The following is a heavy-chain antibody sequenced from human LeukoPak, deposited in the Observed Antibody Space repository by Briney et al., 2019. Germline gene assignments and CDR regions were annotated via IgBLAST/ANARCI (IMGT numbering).Heavy chain of an antibody. D-gene: IGHD6-19*01. CDR1: GGSISSGGYY. Sequence: SETLSLTCTVSGGSISSGGYYWSWIRQHPGKGLEWIGYIYYSGSTYYNPSLKSRVTISVDTSKNQFSLKLSSVTAADTAVYYCASLPRLKHSSGWSYYYYGMDVWGQGTTVTVSS. J-gene: IGHJ6*02. CDR2: IYYSGST. CDR3: ASLPRLKHSSGWSYYYYGMDV. V-gene: IGHV4-31*03.